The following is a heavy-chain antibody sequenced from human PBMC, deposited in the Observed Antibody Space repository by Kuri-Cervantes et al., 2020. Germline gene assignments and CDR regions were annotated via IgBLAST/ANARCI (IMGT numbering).Heavy chain of an antibody. J-gene: IGHJ6*02. D-gene: IGHD2-15*01. V-gene: IGHV1-18*01. CDR1: GYTFTSYG. Sequence: ASVKVSCKASGYTFTSYGISWVRQAPGQGLEWMGWIRAYNGNTNYAQKLQGRVTMTTDTSTSTAYMELRSLRSDDTAVYYCASQYCSGGSCPPYYYYGMDVWGQGTTVTVSS. CDR2: IRAYNGNT. CDR3: ASQYCSGGSCPPYYYYGMDV.